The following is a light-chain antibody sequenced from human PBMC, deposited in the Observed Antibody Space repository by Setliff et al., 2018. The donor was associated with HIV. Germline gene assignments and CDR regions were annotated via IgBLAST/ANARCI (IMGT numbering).Light chain of an antibody. CDR1: SSDVGSYNR. J-gene: IGLJ1*01. CDR2: EVS. Sequence: QSALTQPPSVSGSPGQSVTISCTGPSSDVGSYNRVSWYQQPPGTALKLIIYEVSNRPSGVPDRFSGSKSGNTASLTISGLQAEDEALYYCSSYSSTSTRVFGTGTKVTVL. V-gene: IGLV2-18*02. CDR3: SSYSSTSTRV.